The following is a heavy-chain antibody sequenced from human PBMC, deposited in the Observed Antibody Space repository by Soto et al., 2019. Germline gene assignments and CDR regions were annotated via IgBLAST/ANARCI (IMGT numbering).Heavy chain of an antibody. V-gene: IGHV3-48*01. CDR2: ISSSSSTI. CDR1: GFTFSSYS. CDR3: ARSPLLRFLEWLSPNSYYYYYMDV. Sequence: HPGGSLRLSCAASGFTFSSYSMNWVRQAPGKGLEWVSYISSSSSTIYYADSVKGRFTISRDNAKNSLYLQMNSLRAEDTAVYYCARSPLLRFLEWLSPNSYYYYYMDVWGKVTTVTVSS. J-gene: IGHJ6*03. D-gene: IGHD3-3*01.